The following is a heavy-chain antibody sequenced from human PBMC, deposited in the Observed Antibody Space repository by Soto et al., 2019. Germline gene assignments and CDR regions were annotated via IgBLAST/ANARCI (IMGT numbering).Heavy chain of an antibody. CDR3: TTGPPSPKYYDILTGYYSDY. V-gene: IGHV3-15*07. Sequence: PGGSLRLSCAASGFTFSNAWMNWVRQAPGKGLEWVGRIKSKTDGGTTDYAAPVKGRFTISRDDSKNTLYLQMNSLKTEDTAVYYCTTGPPSPKYYDILTGYYSDYWGQGTLVTVSS. CDR1: GFTFSNAW. CDR2: IKSKTDGGTT. J-gene: IGHJ4*02. D-gene: IGHD3-9*01.